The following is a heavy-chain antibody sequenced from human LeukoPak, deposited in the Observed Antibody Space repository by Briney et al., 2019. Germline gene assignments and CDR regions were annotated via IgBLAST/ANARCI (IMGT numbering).Heavy chain of an antibody. CDR3: ARGQRGSGRSHFYGMDV. J-gene: IGHJ6*04. D-gene: IGHD6-19*01. CDR2: SNHSEST. Sequence: SETLSLTCAVYGGSFNDYYWNWIRQPPGKGLEWIGESNHSESTNYNPSLKSRVTISVDTSKNQFSLRLSSVTAADTALYHCARGQRGSGRSHFYGMDVWGRGTTVTVSS. V-gene: IGHV4-34*01. CDR1: GGSFNDYY.